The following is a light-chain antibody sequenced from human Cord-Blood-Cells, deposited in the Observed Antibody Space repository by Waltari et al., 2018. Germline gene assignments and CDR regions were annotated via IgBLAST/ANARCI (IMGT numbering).Light chain of an antibody. CDR3: CSYAGSYTLGV. V-gene: IGLV2-11*01. J-gene: IGLJ3*02. CDR2: DVS. CDR1: SSDGGGYNY. Sequence: QSALTQPRSVSGSPGQSVTISCTGTSSDGGGYNYVSWYQQHPGKAPKLMIYDVSKRPSGVPYRFSGSKSGNTASLTISGLQAEDEADYYCCSYAGSYTLGVFGGGTKLTVL.